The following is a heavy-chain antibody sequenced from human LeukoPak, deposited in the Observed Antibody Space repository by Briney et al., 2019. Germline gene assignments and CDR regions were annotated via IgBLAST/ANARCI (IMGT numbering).Heavy chain of an antibody. J-gene: IGHJ5*02. CDR3: AREPMKQWLVRGWFDP. CDR1: GGSISTYY. Sequence: PSETLSLTCTLSGGSISTYYWSWIRQPPGKGLEWIGYIYHSGSTNYNPSLKSRVTISVDTSKNQFSLKLSSVTAADTAVYYCAREPMKQWLVRGWFDPWGQGTLVTVSS. V-gene: IGHV4-59*12. CDR2: IYHSGST. D-gene: IGHD6-19*01.